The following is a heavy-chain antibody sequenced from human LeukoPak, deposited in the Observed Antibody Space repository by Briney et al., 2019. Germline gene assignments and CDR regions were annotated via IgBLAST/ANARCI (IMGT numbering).Heavy chain of an antibody. Sequence: GGSLRLSCAASGFTFSSYSMKCVRQAPGKGLEWVSSISSSSSYIYYADSVKGRFTFSRDNAKNSLYLQMNTLRAEDTAVYYCARAKVGELDYWGQGTLVTVSS. D-gene: IGHD3-10*01. CDR1: GFTFSSYS. J-gene: IGHJ4*02. V-gene: IGHV3-21*01. CDR3: ARAKVGELDY. CDR2: ISSSSSYI.